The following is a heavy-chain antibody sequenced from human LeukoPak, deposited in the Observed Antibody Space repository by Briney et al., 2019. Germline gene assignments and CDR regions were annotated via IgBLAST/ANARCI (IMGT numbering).Heavy chain of an antibody. CDR3: ARAPHFFDTSGSRYYFDY. Sequence: SETLSLTCSVSGGSIRSTTYYWGWIRQPPGTGLEWIGSIYYSGNTYYSPSLMSRVTISVDTSKNQFSLNLSSVTAADTAVYYCARAPHFFDTSGSRYYFDYWGQGALVTVSS. D-gene: IGHD3-22*01. CDR1: GGSIRSTTYY. CDR2: IYYSGNT. V-gene: IGHV4-39*07. J-gene: IGHJ4*02.